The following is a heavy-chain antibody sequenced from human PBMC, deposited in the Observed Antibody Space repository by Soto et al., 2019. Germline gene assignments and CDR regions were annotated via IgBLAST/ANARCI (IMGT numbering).Heavy chain of an antibody. V-gene: IGHV4-30-4*01. CDR1: GGSITSGDYY. D-gene: IGHD5-18*01. Sequence: QVQLQESGPGLVKPSQTLSLTCTVSGGSITSGDYYWSWIRQPPGKGLQWIGYIYYSGNTYYNPSLTSRVSSSIDTSRHQLSLQLSSVTGADPAKDYWSREPWGYSYVGRVDNWGQGTLVTVSS. CDR2: IYYSGNT. CDR3: SREPWGYSYVGRVDN. J-gene: IGHJ4*02.